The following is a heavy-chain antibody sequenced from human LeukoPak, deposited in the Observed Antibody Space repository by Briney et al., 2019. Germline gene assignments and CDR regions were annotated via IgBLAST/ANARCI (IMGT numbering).Heavy chain of an antibody. J-gene: IGHJ3*02. CDR1: GFTFSDHY. Sequence: PGGSLRLSCAASGFTFSDHYMDWVRQAPGKGLEWVGRTRNKANSYTTEYAASVKGRFTISRDDSKNSLYLQMNSLKTEDTAVYYCASEGERRGAFDIWGQGTMVTVS. D-gene: IGHD1-1*01. CDR3: ASEGERRGAFDI. V-gene: IGHV3-72*01. CDR2: TRNKANSYTT.